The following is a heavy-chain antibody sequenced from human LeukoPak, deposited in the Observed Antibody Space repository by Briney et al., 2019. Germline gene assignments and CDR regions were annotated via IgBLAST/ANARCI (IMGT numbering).Heavy chain of an antibody. Sequence: PGRSLRLSCTASGFTFGDYAMSWVRQAPGKGLQCIGFIRSKAYGGTTEYAASVEGRFTISRDDSKSIAYLLMNSLKTEDTAVYYCTRSGNYYDSRGYPKYYFDCWGQGTLVAVSS. V-gene: IGHV3-49*04. CDR2: IRSKAYGGTT. J-gene: IGHJ4*02. CDR1: GFTFGDYA. D-gene: IGHD3-22*01. CDR3: TRSGNYYDSRGYPKYYFDC.